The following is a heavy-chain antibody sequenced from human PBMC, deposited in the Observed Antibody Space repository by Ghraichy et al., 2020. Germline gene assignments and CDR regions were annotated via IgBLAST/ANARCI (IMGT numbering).Heavy chain of an antibody. D-gene: IGHD1-26*01. CDR1: GFSLSTNEMC. V-gene: IGHV2-70*01. Sequence: SGPTLVKPTQTLTLTCTFSGFSLSTNEMCVNWIRQPPGKALEWLALIDWRDNKYYSTSLKTRLTISKDTSKNQVVLTMTNMDPVDTGTYYCARIPYSRSYYWGAGFDYWGQGTPVTVSS. CDR3: ARIPYSRSYYWGAGFDY. CDR2: IDWRDNK. J-gene: IGHJ4*02.